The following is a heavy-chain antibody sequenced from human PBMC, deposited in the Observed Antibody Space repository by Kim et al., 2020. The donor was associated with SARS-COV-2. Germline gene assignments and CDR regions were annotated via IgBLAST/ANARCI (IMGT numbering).Heavy chain of an antibody. J-gene: IGHJ6*03. V-gene: IGHV1-18*01. D-gene: IGHD6-13*01. CDR3: ARDSSSWYWVNYYYYMDV. Sequence: ASVKVSCKASGYTFTSSGISWVRQAPGQWLEWMGWISAYNGNTNYAQKLQGRVTMTTDTSTSTAYMELRSLRSDDTAVYYCARDSSSWYWVNYYYYMDVWGKGTTVTVSS. CDR2: ISAYNGNT. CDR1: GYTFTSSG.